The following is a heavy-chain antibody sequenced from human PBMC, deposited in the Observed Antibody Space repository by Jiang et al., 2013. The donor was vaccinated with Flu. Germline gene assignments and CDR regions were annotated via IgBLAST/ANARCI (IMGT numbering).Heavy chain of an antibody. D-gene: IGHD1/OR15-1a*01. J-gene: IGHJ4*02. Sequence: KGLEWVSGINWSGGSTGYADSVKGRFTISRDNAKNSLYLQMNSLRAEDTALYYCARGRGNNPYYFDYWGQGTLVTVSS. CDR2: INWSGGST. CDR3: ARGRGNNPYYFDY. V-gene: IGHV3-20*03.